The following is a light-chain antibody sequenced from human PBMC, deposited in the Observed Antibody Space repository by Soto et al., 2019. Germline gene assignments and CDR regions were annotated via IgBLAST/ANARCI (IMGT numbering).Light chain of an antibody. Sequence: DIPMTQSPSSLSASVGDRVTITCRASQSIRSSLNWYQFKPGKAPKLLIYGASNLQSGVPSRFRGSGSGTDFTLTINNLQPEDFATYYCQQSYSSLITFGPGTKVDT. CDR2: GAS. J-gene: IGKJ3*01. CDR3: QQSYSSLIT. V-gene: IGKV1-39*01. CDR1: QSIRSS.